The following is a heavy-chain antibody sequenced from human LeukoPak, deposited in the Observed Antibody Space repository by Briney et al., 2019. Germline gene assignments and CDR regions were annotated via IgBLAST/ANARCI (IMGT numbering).Heavy chain of an antibody. CDR3: ARDPYGKNWFDP. CDR2: IYTSGST. Sequence: SETLSLTCIVSGGSISSGSYYWSWIRQPAGKGLEWTGRIYTSGSTNYNPSLKSRVTISVDTSKIQFSLKLSSVTAADTAVYYCARDPYGKNWFDPWGQGTLVTVSS. D-gene: IGHD2-8*01. J-gene: IGHJ5*02. CDR1: GGSISSGSYY. V-gene: IGHV4-61*02.